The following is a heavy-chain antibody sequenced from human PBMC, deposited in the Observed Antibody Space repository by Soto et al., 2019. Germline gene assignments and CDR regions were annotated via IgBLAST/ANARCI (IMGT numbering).Heavy chain of an antibody. Sequence: QVQLVQSGAEVKKPGASVKVSCKASGYTFTSYGISWVRQAPGQGLEWMGWISAYNGNTNYAQKLQGRVTMTTDTSTSTAYMELRSLGSDDTAVYYCARKDYYDSSGYRRDFDYWGQGTLVTVSS. J-gene: IGHJ4*02. D-gene: IGHD3-22*01. CDR3: ARKDYYDSSGYRRDFDY. V-gene: IGHV1-18*01. CDR1: GYTFTSYG. CDR2: ISAYNGNT.